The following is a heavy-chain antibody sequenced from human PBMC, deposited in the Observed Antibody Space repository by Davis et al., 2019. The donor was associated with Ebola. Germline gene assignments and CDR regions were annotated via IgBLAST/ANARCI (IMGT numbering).Heavy chain of an antibody. J-gene: IGHJ4*02. CDR2: IYYSGST. CDR3: ARLGVGALDY. Sequence: SETLSLTCTVSGGSISSYYWSWIRQPPGKGLEWIGYIYYSGSTNYNPSLKSRVTISVDTSKNQFSLKLSSVTAADTAVYYCARLGVGALDYWGQGTLVTVSS. V-gene: IGHV4-59*08. CDR1: GGSISSYY. D-gene: IGHD1-26*01.